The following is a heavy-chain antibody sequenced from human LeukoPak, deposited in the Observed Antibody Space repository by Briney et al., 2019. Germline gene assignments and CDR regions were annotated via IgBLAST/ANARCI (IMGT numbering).Heavy chain of an antibody. J-gene: IGHJ4*02. V-gene: IGHV3-48*03. Sequence: PGGSLRLSCAASGFTFGSYEMNWVRQAPGKGLEWVSYISSSGSTIYYADSVKGRFTISRDNAKNSLYLQMNSLRAEDTAVYYCAKDVNSGIAVAGHYFDYWGQGTLVTVSS. CDR1: GFTFGSYE. CDR3: AKDVNSGIAVAGHYFDY. CDR2: ISSSGSTI. D-gene: IGHD6-19*01.